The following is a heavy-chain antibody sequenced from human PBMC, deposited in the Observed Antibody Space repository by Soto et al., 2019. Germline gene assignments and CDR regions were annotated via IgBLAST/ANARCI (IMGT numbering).Heavy chain of an antibody. CDR3: ARQNSTAARLSRTVDYYYYYGMDV. CDR1: GYSFTSYW. CDR2: IYPGDSDT. Sequence: PGESLKISCQGSGYSFTSYWIGWVRQMPGKGLEWMGIIYPGDSDTRYSPSFQGQVTISADKSISTAYLQWSSLKASDTAMYYCARQNSTAARLSRTVDYYYYYGMDVWGQGTTVTVSS. J-gene: IGHJ6*02. D-gene: IGHD6-6*01. V-gene: IGHV5-51*01.